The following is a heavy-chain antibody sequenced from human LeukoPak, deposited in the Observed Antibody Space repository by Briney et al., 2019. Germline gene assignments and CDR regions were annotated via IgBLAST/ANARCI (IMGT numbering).Heavy chain of an antibody. J-gene: IGHJ4*02. D-gene: IGHD3-10*01. Sequence: GGSLRLSCEASGFTFTTYSMTWVRQAPGKGLEWVSIISSGSSAIFSADSVKGRFTISRDNAKNSLYLQMNSLRAEDTAVYYCARAVVGVRGVFDYWGQGTLVTVSS. CDR1: GFTFTTYS. V-gene: IGHV3-21*01. CDR3: ARAVVGVRGVFDY. CDR2: ISSGSSAI.